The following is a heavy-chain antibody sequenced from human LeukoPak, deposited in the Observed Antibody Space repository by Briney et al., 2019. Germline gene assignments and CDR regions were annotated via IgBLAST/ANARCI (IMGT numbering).Heavy chain of an antibody. CDR1: GFTFSSYA. D-gene: IGHD2-21*02. V-gene: IGHV3-23*01. CDR2: ISGSGGST. J-gene: IGHJ4*02. Sequence: GGSLRLSCAASGFTFSSYAMSWVRQAPGKGLEWVSAISGSGGSTYYADSVKGRFTISRDNAKNSLYLQMNSLRAEDTAVYYCARDRGDGFDYWGQGTLVTVSS. CDR3: ARDRGDGFDY.